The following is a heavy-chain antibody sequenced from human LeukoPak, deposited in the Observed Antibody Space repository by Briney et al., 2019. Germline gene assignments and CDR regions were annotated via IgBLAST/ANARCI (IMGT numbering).Heavy chain of an antibody. D-gene: IGHD2-2*01. CDR3: ERGGYCSSTNCFRAFDI. Sequence: SETLSLTCAVYGGSFSGYYWSWIRQPPGKGLEWIGEINHSGSTNYNPSLKSRVTISVDTSKNQFSLKLSSVTAADTVVYYCERGGYCSSTNCFRAFDIWGQGTMVTVFS. V-gene: IGHV4-34*01. CDR1: GGSFSGYY. CDR2: INHSGST. J-gene: IGHJ3*02.